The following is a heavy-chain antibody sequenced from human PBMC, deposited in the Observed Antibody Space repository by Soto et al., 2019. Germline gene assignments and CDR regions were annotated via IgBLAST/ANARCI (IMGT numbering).Heavy chain of an antibody. CDR2: ISSRSNHI. D-gene: IGHD3-10*01. Sequence: EVQLVESGGGLVKPGGSLRLSCAASGFSFSNYSLNWVRQAPGKGLEWVSVISSRSNHIYYADSVRGRFTISRDNAKNSLYLQMNSLRAEDTAVYYCAKDRGRGSRVSRGMDVWGHGATVTVCS. CDR3: AKDRGRGSRVSRGMDV. CDR1: GFSFSNYS. J-gene: IGHJ6*02. V-gene: IGHV3-21*02.